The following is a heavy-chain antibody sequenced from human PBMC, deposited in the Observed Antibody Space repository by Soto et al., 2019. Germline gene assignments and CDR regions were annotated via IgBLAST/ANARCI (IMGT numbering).Heavy chain of an antibody. CDR1: GYTFTSYD. CDR2: INPGHGKT. CDR3: ATSYDILTGLLC. V-gene: IGHV1-3*01. D-gene: IGHD3-9*01. J-gene: IGHJ4*02. Sequence: ASMKVSCKASGYTFTSYDMHWVRQAPGQRLEGMGWINPGHGKTKYSQKFQGRGTITRDKSASKAYMELSSLRSEDTAVYYCATSYDILTGLLCWGQGPLVTVSS.